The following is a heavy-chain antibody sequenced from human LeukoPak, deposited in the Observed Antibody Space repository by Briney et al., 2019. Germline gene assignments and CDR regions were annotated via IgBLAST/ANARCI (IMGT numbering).Heavy chain of an antibody. CDR2: ISFDGNNK. CDR1: RFSFSSYT. J-gene: IGHJ3*02. Sequence: GGSLRLSCAASRFSFSSYTMHWVRQAPGKGLEWVAVISFDGNNKHYADSVKARFTISRDNSKKTVHLEMNSLRAEDTAVYYCARDRHSSGPPEVVFDIWGQGTMVTVSS. D-gene: IGHD6-19*01. V-gene: IGHV3-30-3*01. CDR3: ARDRHSSGPPEVVFDI.